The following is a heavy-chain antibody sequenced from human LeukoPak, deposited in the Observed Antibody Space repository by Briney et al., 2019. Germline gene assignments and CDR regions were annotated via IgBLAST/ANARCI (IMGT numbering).Heavy chain of an antibody. CDR2: INPNSGGT. J-gene: IGHJ5*02. D-gene: IGHD2-2*01. Sequence: ASVKVSCKASGYTFTGYYMHWVRQAPGQGLEWMGWINPNSGGTNYAQKFQGRVTMTRDTSISTAYMELSRLRSDDTAVYYCARDRLWEVVAATPSTNWFDPWGQGTLVTVSS. V-gene: IGHV1-2*02. CDR1: GYTFTGYY. CDR3: ARDRLWEVVAATPSTNWFDP.